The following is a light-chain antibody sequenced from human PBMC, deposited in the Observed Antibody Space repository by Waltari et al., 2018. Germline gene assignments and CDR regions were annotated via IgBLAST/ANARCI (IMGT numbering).Light chain of an antibody. CDR3: QQRRNWPLT. Sequence: IVLTQSPDILSFPPGERAPLTCRAIQSVGTYLAWYQQRPGQSPRLLIVDASYRATGTPARFSGSGSETDFTLTISSLQPEDFAVYYCQQRRNWPLTFGGGTRVQI. J-gene: IGKJ4*01. CDR2: DAS. CDR1: QSVGTY. V-gene: IGKV3-11*01.